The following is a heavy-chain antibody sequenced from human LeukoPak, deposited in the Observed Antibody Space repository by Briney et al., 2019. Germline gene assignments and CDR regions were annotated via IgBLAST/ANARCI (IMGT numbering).Heavy chain of an antibody. CDR1: GGSISSSSYC. CDR2: IYYSGST. CDR3: ATQDIVSLYFDY. D-gene: IGHD5-12*01. V-gene: IGHV4-39*01. Sequence: SETLSLTCTVSGGSISSSSYCWGWIRQPPGKGLEGFGSIYYSGSTYYNPSLKSRVTVSGDTSKKPFSLKVGSATAPDSAVYYCATQDIVSLYFDYWGQGTLVTVSS. J-gene: IGHJ4*01.